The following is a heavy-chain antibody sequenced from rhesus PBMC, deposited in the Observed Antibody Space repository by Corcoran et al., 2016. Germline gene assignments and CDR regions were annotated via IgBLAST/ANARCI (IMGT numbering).Heavy chain of an antibody. Sequence: EVQLVESGGGLAKPGGSLRLSCVASGFTFSSFWMHWVRQAPGKGLEEISTINSGGDSTYYADSVKGRFTISRENAKNTLYLQMNSLRAEDTAVYYCAKIDLRWGQGVLVTVSS. V-gene: IGHV3-14*01. CDR3: AKIDLR. CDR1: GFTFSSFW. CDR2: INSGGDST. D-gene: IGHD2-15*01. J-gene: IGHJ4*01.